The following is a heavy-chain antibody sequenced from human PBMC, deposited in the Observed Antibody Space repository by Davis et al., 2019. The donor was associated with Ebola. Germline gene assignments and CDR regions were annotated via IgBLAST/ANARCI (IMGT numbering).Heavy chain of an antibody. CDR2: ISYDGSNK. CDR1: GFTFSSYG. V-gene: IGHV3-30*18. J-gene: IGHJ4*02. CDR3: AKDLRGSSWYLDY. Sequence: GESLKISCAASGFTFSSYGMHWVRQAPGKGLEWVAVISYDGSNKYYADSVKGRLTISRDNSKQTVYLQMSSLRADDTAVYYCAKDLRGSSWYLDYWGQGTLVTVFS. D-gene: IGHD6-13*01.